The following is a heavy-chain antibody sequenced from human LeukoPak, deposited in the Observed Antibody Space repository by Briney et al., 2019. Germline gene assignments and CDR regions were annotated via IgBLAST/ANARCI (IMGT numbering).Heavy chain of an antibody. J-gene: IGHJ6*04. CDR1: GFTFSSYA. CDR2: ISSNGGST. V-gene: IGHV3-64D*06. D-gene: IGHD3-10*01. Sequence: GGSLRLSCSASGFTFSSYATHWVRQAPGKGREYVSAISSNGGSTNYADSVKDRFTISRDNSKNTLYLQMSSLRAEDTAVYYCAKAGSGSYYKSRSGMDVWGKGTTVIVSS. CDR3: AKAGSGSYYKSRSGMDV.